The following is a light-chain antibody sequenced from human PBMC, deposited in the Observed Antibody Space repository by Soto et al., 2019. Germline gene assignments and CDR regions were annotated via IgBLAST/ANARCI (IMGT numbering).Light chain of an antibody. CDR2: EGS. CDR3: CSYAGSSTYV. CDR1: SSDVGSYNL. V-gene: IGLV2-23*01. J-gene: IGLJ1*01. Sequence: QSVLTQPASVSGSAGQSITISCTGTSSDVGSYNLVSWYQQHPGKAPKLMIYEGSKRPSGVSNRFSGSKSGNTASLTISGLXAEDEADYYCCSYAGSSTYVFGTGTKV.